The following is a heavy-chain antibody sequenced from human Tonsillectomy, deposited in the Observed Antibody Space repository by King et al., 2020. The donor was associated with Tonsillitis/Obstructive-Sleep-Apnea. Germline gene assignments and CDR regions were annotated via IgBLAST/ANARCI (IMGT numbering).Heavy chain of an antibody. CDR3: AKGPRFLEWLSPSMDV. D-gene: IGHD3-3*01. J-gene: IGHJ6*02. CDR1: GFTFSSYA. CDR2: ISGSGGST. V-gene: IGHV3-23*04. Sequence: VQLVESGGGLVQPGGSLRLSCAASGFTFSSYAMSWVRQAPGKGLEWVSAISGSGGSTYYADSVKGRFTISRDNSKNTLYLQMNSLRAEDTAVYYCAKGPRFLEWLSPSMDVWGQGTTVTVSS.